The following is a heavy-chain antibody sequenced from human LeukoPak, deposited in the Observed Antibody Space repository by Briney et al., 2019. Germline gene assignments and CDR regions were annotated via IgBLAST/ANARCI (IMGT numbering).Heavy chain of an antibody. J-gene: IGHJ6*03. Sequence: ASVKVSCKASGYTFTSYYMHWVRQAPGQGLEWMGIINPSGGSTSYAQKFQGRVTMTRDTSTSTVYTELSSLRSEDTAVYYCARATWELLDYYYMDVWGKGTTVTVSS. CDR2: INPSGGST. CDR1: GYTFTSYY. CDR3: ARATWELLDYYYMDV. V-gene: IGHV1-46*03. D-gene: IGHD1-26*01.